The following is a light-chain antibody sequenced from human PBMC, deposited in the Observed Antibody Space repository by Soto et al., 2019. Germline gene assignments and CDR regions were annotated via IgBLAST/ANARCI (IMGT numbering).Light chain of an antibody. CDR1: SSDVGSYNL. Sequence: QSALTQPASVSGSPGQSITISCTGTSSDVGSYNLVSWYQQHPGKAPKLMIYEVSKRPSGVSNRFSGSKSGNTASLTISGLQAEDEADYYCCSYAGSSTSYSVFGTGTKVTVL. J-gene: IGLJ1*01. CDR3: CSYAGSSTSYSV. V-gene: IGLV2-23*02. CDR2: EVS.